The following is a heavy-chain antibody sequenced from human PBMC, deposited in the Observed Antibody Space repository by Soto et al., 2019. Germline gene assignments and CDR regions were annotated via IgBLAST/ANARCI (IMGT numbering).Heavy chain of an antibody. CDR1: GGTFSSYT. D-gene: IGHD2-15*01. CDR2: IIPSLGIA. Sequence: QVQLVQSGAEVKKPGSSVKVSCKASGGTFSSYTISWVRQAPGQGLEWMGRIIPSLGIANYAQTFQGRVTITADKSTSTASMELRRLRSEDTAVYYCARDLVVFVAEGTFDIWGQGTMVNVSS. V-gene: IGHV1-69*08. CDR3: ARDLVVFVAEGTFDI. J-gene: IGHJ3*02.